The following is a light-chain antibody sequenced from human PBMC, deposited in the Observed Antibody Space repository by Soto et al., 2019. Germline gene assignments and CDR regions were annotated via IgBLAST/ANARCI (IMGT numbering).Light chain of an antibody. V-gene: IGLV2-14*03. J-gene: IGLJ3*02. CDR2: DVS. CDR3: SSYTTATTLV. CDR1: SSDIGSYNY. Sequence: QSALTQPASVSGTPGQSIIISCAGTSSDIGSYNYVSWYQHHPGKAPKLILFDVSKRPSGVSNRFSGSKSGNSASLSISGLQAEYEADYYCSSYTTATTLVFGGGTKVTVL.